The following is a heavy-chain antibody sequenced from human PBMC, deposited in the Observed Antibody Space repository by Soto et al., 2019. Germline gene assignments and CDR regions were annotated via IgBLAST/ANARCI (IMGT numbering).Heavy chain of an antibody. V-gene: IGHV3-7*01. D-gene: IGHD1-26*01. CDR3: ARDAPGGYYNY. CDR2: IKPDGSEK. J-gene: IGHJ4*02. Sequence: LRLSCAASGFTFSSYWMYWVRQAPGKGLEWVANIKPDGSEKYYVGSVKGRFTISRDNAKNSLFLQMNSLRVEDTALYYCARDAPGGYYNYWGQGTQVTVSS. CDR1: GFTFSSYW.